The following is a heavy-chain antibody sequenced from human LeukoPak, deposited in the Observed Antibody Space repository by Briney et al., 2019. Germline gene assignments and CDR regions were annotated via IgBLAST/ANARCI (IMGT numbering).Heavy chain of an antibody. J-gene: IGHJ6*02. Sequence: PSETLSLTCSVSGGSINNHFWSWIRQTPGKGLEWIGHIYYSGIPDYNPSLKSRVTMSIDTSKTQFSLKLRSVTAADTAVYYCARDSDPYGMDVWGQGTTVTVSS. D-gene: IGHD2-21*02. CDR2: IYYSGIP. V-gene: IGHV4-59*11. CDR1: GGSINNHF. CDR3: ARDSDPYGMDV.